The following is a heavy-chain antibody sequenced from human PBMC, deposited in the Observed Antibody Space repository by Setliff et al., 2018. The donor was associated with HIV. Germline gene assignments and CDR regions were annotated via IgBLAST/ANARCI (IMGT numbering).Heavy chain of an antibody. V-gene: IGHV4-59*08. CDR3: ASGREAVAGALHFDY. CDR2: IYYSGST. D-gene: IGHD6-19*01. CDR1: GDSISSYY. J-gene: IGHJ4*02. Sequence: SETLSLTCTVSGDSISSYYWTWIRQPPGKGLEWIGYIYYSGSTNYNPSLKSRVTISVDTSKNQFSLKLNSVTAADTAVYYCASGREAVAGALHFDYWGQGPLVTVSS.